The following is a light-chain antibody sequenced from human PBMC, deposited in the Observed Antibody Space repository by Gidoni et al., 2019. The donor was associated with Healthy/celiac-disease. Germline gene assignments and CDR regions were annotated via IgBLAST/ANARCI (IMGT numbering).Light chain of an antibody. J-gene: IGLJ1*01. CDR1: DVGGYNY. CDR3: SSYTSSSTLV. CDR2: DVS. V-gene: IGLV2-14*03. Sequence: DVGGYNYVSWYQQHPGKAPKLMIYDVSNRPSGVSNRFSGSKSGNTASLTISGLQAEDEADYYCSSYTSSSTLVFGTGTKVTVL.